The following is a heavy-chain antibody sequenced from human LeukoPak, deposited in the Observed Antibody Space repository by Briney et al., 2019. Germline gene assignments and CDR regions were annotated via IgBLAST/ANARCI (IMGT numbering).Heavy chain of an antibody. CDR1: GFTFSRYS. Sequence: GGSLRLSCAASGFTFSRYSMNWVRQAPGKGLEWVANIKQDGSEKYYVDSVKGRFTISRDNAKNSLYLQMNSLRAEDTAVYYCARGSRFGVVERDAFDIWGQGTMVTVSS. CDR2: IKQDGSEK. J-gene: IGHJ3*02. D-gene: IGHD3-3*01. V-gene: IGHV3-7*01. CDR3: ARGSRFGVVERDAFDI.